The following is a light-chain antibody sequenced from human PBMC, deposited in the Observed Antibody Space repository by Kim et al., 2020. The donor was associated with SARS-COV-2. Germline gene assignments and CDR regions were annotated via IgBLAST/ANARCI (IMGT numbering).Light chain of an antibody. CDR3: QQYYDGPRT. J-gene: IGKJ1*01. CDR2: GAS. Sequence: EIVMTQSPATLSVSAGERATLSCRASQSVRSNLAWYHQKPGQPPRLLIYGASTRATDIPARFSGSGSGTEFTLTINSLQSEDIAVYYCQQYYDGPRTFGQGTKVDIK. V-gene: IGKV3-15*01. CDR1: QSVRSN.